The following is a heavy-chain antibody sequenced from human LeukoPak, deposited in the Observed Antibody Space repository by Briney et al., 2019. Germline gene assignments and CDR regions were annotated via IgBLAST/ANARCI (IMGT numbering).Heavy chain of an antibody. Sequence: SETLSLTCAVYGGSFSGYYWSWIRQPPGKGLEWIGEINHSGSTNYNPSLKSRVTISVDTSKNQFSLKLSSVTAADTAVYYCARGGGYSYADNWGQGTLVTVSS. CDR3: ARGGGYSYADN. V-gene: IGHV4-34*01. CDR2: INHSGST. CDR1: GGSFSGYY. D-gene: IGHD5-18*01. J-gene: IGHJ4*02.